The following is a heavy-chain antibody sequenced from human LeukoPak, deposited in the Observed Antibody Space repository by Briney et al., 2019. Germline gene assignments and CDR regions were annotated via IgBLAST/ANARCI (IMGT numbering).Heavy chain of an antibody. Sequence: GGSLRLSCAASGFTFSSYGMHWVCQAPGKGLEWVAVISYDGSNKGYADSVKGRFTLSRDNSKNTLYLQMNSLRAEDTAVYYCAKVQYYGSGSYYIFPFDYWGQGTLITVSS. CDR2: ISYDGSNK. CDR3: AKVQYYGSGSYYIFPFDY. CDR1: GFTFSSYG. J-gene: IGHJ4*02. V-gene: IGHV3-30*18. D-gene: IGHD3-10*01.